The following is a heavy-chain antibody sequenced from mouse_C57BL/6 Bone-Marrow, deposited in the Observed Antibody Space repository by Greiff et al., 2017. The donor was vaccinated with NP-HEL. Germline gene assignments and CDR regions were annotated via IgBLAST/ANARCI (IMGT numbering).Heavy chain of an antibody. CDR1: GYTFTSYW. J-gene: IGHJ4*01. V-gene: IGHV1-69*01. D-gene: IGHD2-4*01. CDR3: ARSRDYEGAMDY. CDR2: IDPSDSYT. Sequence: VQLQQPGAELVMPGASVKLSCKASGYTFTSYWMHWVKQRPGQGLEWIGEIDPSDSYTNYNQKFKGKSTLTVDKSSSTAYMQLSSLTSEDSAVYYCARSRDYEGAMDYWGQGTSVTVSS.